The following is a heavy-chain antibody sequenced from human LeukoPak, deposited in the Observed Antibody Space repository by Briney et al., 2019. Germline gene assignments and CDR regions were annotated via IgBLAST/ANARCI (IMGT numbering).Heavy chain of an antibody. CDR2: SYHSGNT. V-gene: IGHV4-38-2*02. D-gene: IGHD3-3*01. Sequence: SGTLSLTCAVSGYSINSDDYWGWIRQPPGKGREWIGHSYHSGNTNYNSSLKRRVTISVDTSKNQFSLNLRSVTAADTAVYYCVRDGDKPFQPWGQGTLVTVSS. CDR3: VRDGDKPFQP. J-gene: IGHJ1*01. CDR1: GYSINSDDY.